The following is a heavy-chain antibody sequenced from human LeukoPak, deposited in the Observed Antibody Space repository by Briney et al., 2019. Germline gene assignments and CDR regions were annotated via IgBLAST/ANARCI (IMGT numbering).Heavy chain of an antibody. CDR2: IYTSGST. V-gene: IGHV4-4*07. CDR3: ARWGSHSYWYFVL. J-gene: IGHJ2*01. Sequence: SETLSLTCTVSGGSIFSYYWNWIRQPAGKGLEWIGHIYTSGSTNYNPSLKSRVTMSVDTSKNQFSLKLSSVTAADTAVYYCARWGSHSYWYFVLWGRGTLVTVSS. D-gene: IGHD7-27*01. CDR1: GGSIFSYY.